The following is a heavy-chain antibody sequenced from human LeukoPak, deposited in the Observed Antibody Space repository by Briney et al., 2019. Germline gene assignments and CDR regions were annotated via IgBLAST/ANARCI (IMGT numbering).Heavy chain of an antibody. CDR2: ISGGGSA. J-gene: IGHJ4*02. D-gene: IGHD6-13*01. Sequence: PGGSLRLSCAASGFTVSSNYMSWVRQAPGKGLEWVSVISGGGSAYYADSVKGRFTIYRDNSKITVFLQMNSLSAEDTAVYYCAGQYSSWYGIVDCWGQGTLVTVSS. CDR3: AGQYSSWYGIVDC. CDR1: GFTVSSNY. V-gene: IGHV3-53*01.